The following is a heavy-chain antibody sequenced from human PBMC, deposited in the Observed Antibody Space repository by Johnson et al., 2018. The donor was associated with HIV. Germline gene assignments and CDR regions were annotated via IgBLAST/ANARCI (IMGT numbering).Heavy chain of an antibody. CDR3: ARAGARAFDI. J-gene: IGHJ3*02. D-gene: IGHD1-26*01. CDR2: IYSGGST. CDR1: GFTFSNYG. V-gene: IGHV3-NL1*01. Sequence: QVQLVESGGGLVQPGRSLRLSCAASGFTFSNYGMHWVRQAPGKGLEWISVIYSGGSTYYADSVKGRFTISRDNSKNTLYLQMNSLRAEDTAVYYCARAGARAFDIWGQGTMVTVSS.